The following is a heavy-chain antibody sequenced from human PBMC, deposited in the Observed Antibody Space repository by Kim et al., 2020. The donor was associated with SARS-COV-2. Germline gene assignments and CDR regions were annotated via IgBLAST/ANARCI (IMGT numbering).Heavy chain of an antibody. J-gene: IGHJ4*02. D-gene: IGHD6-19*01. CDR3: ARDVAVAGIGSY. Sequence: NYNPPLKSRVTISVDTSKNQFSLKLSSVTAADTAVYYCARDVAVAGIGSYWGQGTLVTVSS. V-gene: IGHV4-59*01.